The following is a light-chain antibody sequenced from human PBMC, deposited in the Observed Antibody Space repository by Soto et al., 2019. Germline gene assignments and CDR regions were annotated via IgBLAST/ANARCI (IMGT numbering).Light chain of an antibody. CDR3: MQALQTPT. Sequence: DLVMTQSPLSLPVTPGEPASISCRSSQSLLHRSGYNYLDWYLQKPGQSPQLLIYLGSNRASGVPDRFSGSGSDTDFTLRISRVEAEDVGVYYCMQALQTPTFGQGTRLEIK. V-gene: IGKV2-28*01. CDR1: QSLLHRSGYNY. CDR2: LGS. J-gene: IGKJ5*01.